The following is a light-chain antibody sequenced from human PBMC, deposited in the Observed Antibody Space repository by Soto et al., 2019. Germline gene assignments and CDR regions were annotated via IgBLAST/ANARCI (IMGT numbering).Light chain of an antibody. J-gene: IGLJ2*01. CDR2: DVT. CDR1: SGDVGGYNY. CDR3: SSYISRTFVV. Sequence: QSALTQPASVSGSPGQSITISCTGTSGDVGGYNYVSWYQRHPGKAPKLIIYDVTNRPSGVSDRFSGFKSGNTASLTISGLRAEDEGDYYCSSYISRTFVVFGGGTTLTVL. V-gene: IGLV2-14*01.